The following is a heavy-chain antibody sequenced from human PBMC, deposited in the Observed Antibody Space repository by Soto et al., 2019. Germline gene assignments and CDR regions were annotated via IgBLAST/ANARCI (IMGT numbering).Heavy chain of an antibody. CDR3: ARVQDPGGTKLLDYFYM. CDR2: INAGNGNT. CDR1: GYSFTSYP. V-gene: IGHV1-3*01. Sequence: ASVRVSCKTSGYSFTSYPMHWVRQAPGQRLEWMGWINAGNGNTKYSQKFQGRLSISGDTSASTAYMELSSLRYEDTAVYYCARVQDPGGTKLLDYFYMWGKGTVVTVPS. D-gene: IGHD1-1*01. J-gene: IGHJ3*02.